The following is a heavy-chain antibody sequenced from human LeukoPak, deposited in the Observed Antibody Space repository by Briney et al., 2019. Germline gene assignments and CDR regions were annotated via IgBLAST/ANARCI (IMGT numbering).Heavy chain of an antibody. D-gene: IGHD6-19*01. J-gene: IGHJ5*02. V-gene: IGHV3-23*01. Sequence: PGGSLRLSCAASGFTFSSYAMSWVHQAPGKGLEWVSAISGSGGSTYYADSVKGRFTISRDNSKNTLYLQMNSLRAEDTAVYYCAKDKSSGWYFDNWFDPWGQGTLVTVSS. CDR1: GFTFSSYA. CDR3: AKDKSSGWYFDNWFDP. CDR2: ISGSGGST.